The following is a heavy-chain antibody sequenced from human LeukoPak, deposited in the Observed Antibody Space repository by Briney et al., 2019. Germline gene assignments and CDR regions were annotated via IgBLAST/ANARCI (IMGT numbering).Heavy chain of an antibody. CDR3: ARGRAAPYYYYGMDV. CDR1: GGSISSGDYY. J-gene: IGHJ6*02. V-gene: IGHV4-30-4*01. CDR2: IYYSGST. Sequence: SETLSLTCTVSGGSISSGDYYWSWIRQPPGKGLEWIGYIYYSGSTYYNPSLKSRVTISVDTSKNQFSLKLSSVTAADTAVYYCARGRAAPYYYYGMDVWGQGTTVTVSS.